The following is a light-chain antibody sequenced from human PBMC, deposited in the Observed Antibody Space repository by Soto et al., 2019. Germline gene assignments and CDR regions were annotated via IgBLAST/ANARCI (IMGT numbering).Light chain of an antibody. CDR2: LEGSGSY. V-gene: IGLV4-60*02. CDR1: SGHSSYI. J-gene: IGLJ3*02. Sequence: QLVLTQSSSASASLGSSVKLTCTLSSGHSSYIIAWHQQQPGKAPRYLMKLEGSGSYNKGSGVPDRFSGSSSGADRYLTISNLQFEDEADYYCETWDSYTLVFGGGTKVTVL. CDR3: ETWDSYTLV.